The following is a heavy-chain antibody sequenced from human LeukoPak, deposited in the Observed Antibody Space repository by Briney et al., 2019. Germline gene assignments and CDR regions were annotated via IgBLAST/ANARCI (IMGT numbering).Heavy chain of an antibody. D-gene: IGHD4-11*01. V-gene: IGHV3-23*01. CDR3: AKPGTTINTPHY. Sequence: TGGSLRLSFAASGFSFSSYGMSWVRHAPEKGLEWVLGISDSGGRTDYVDSVKGRFTISRDNSKNTLYLQMNSLGAEDTAVYYCAKPGTTINTPHYWGQGTLVTVSS. CDR1: GFSFSSYG. J-gene: IGHJ4*02. CDR2: ISDSGGRT.